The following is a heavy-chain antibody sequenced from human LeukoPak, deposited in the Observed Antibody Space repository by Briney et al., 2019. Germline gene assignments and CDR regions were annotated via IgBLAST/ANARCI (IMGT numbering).Heavy chain of an antibody. CDR1: GCTFTSYW. V-gene: IGHV5-51*01. Sequence: GESLKISCQAAGCTFTSYWIGWVRQMPGKGLEWMGIIYPGDSDTKYSPSFQGQVTISVDKSISTAYLQWSSLKASDTAMYYCARPYDSSGYWGGFDYWGQGTLVTISS. CDR2: IYPGDSDT. J-gene: IGHJ4*02. CDR3: ARPYDSSGYWGGFDY. D-gene: IGHD3-22*01.